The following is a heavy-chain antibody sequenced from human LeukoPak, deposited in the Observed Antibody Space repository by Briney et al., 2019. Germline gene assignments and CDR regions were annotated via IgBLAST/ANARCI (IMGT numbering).Heavy chain of an antibody. CDR3: ARMVRGVYNWFDP. J-gene: IGHJ5*02. V-gene: IGHV3-21*01. D-gene: IGHD3-10*01. CDR2: ISSSSSYI. CDR1: GFTFSSYS. Sequence: GGSLRLSCAASGFTFSSYSMNWVRQAPGKGLEWVSSISSSSSYIYYADSVKGRFTISRDNAKNSLYLQMNSLRAEDTAVYYCARMVRGVYNWFDPWGQGTLVTVSS.